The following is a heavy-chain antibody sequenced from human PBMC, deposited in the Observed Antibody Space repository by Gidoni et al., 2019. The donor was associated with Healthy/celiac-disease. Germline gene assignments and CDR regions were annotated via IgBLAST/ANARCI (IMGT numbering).Heavy chain of an antibody. D-gene: IGHD6-19*01. CDR1: GGTFSSYA. J-gene: IGHJ4*02. CDR3: ARHSSGWYHAQFDY. V-gene: IGHV1-69*01. Sequence: QVQLVQSGAEVKRPGSSVKVSGKASGGTFSSYALIWVRQATGQGLEWMGGITTNFGTANYAQKFQGRVTITADESTSTAYMELSSLRSDDTAVYYCARHSSGWYHAQFDYWGQGTLVTVSS. CDR2: ITTNFGTA.